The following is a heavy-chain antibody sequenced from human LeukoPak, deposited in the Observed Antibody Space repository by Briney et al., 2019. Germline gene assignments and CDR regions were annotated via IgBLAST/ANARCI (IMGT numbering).Heavy chain of an antibody. D-gene: IGHD6-13*01. J-gene: IGHJ6*04. Sequence: PSQTLSLTCTVSGGSISSGGYYWSWIRQPPGKGLEWIGYIYYSGSTNYNPSLKSRVTISVDTSKNQFSLKLSSVTAADTAVYYCARVSSSWSYGMDVWGKGTTVTVSS. V-gene: IGHV4-61*08. CDR2: IYYSGST. CDR3: ARVSSSWSYGMDV. CDR1: GGSISSGGYY.